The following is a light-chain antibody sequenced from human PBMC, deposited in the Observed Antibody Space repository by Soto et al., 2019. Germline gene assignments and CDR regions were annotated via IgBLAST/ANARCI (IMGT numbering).Light chain of an antibody. CDR2: GAS. V-gene: IGKV3-20*01. CDR1: QGVSTNY. J-gene: IGKJ2*01. Sequence: EIVWTQSPGTLSLSPGDRATLSCSASQGVSTNYVAWYQQKPGQSHRLLIYGASSRSAGITERFSGSGSGTDLTLTIRNVEHEDFAVFYCHKDGHSPYTFGQGTKLEI. CDR3: HKDGHSPYT.